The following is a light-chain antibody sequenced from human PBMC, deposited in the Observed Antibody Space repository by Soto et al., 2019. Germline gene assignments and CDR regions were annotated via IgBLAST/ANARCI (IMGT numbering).Light chain of an antibody. CDR3: QQYNNWPPYT. Sequence: EIVMTQSPATLSVSPGERATLSCRASQSVSSNLAWYQQKPGQAPRLPIYGPSTRATGIPASFSGSGSGTEFTLTISSLQSEDFAVYYCQQYNNWPPYTFGQGTKLEIK. J-gene: IGKJ2*01. V-gene: IGKV3-15*01. CDR1: QSVSSN. CDR2: GPS.